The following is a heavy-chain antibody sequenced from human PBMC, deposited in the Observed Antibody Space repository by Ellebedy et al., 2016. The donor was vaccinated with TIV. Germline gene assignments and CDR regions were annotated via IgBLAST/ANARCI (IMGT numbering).Heavy chain of an antibody. V-gene: IGHV1-46*01. CDR2: INPSDDDT. CDR3: ARTPRIAARYPYEY. Sequence: ASVKVSCXASGYTFTSYYLHWVRQAPGQRLEWMGIINPSDDDTRYAQKFQGRVTMTRDTSTSRVYMELSSLRSDDAAVYYCARTPRIAARYPYEYWGQGTLVTVSS. D-gene: IGHD6-6*01. J-gene: IGHJ4*02. CDR1: GYTFTSYY.